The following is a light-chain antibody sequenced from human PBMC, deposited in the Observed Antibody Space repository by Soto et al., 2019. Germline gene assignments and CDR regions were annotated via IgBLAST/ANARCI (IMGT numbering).Light chain of an antibody. Sequence: EIVLTQSPGTLSLSPGERATLSCRASQSLGSSDLAWYQHKPGQAPRLLIYDASNRATGIPARFSGSGSGTDFTLTISSLEPEDFAVYYCQQRSNWPPITFGQGTRLEIK. CDR1: QSLGSSD. CDR2: DAS. J-gene: IGKJ5*01. V-gene: IGKV3-11*01. CDR3: QQRSNWPPIT.